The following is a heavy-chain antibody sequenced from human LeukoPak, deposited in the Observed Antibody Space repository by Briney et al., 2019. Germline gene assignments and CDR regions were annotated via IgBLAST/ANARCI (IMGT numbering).Heavy chain of an antibody. CDR2: TYHSGST. Sequence: SETLSLTCAVSGYSISSGYYWDWIRQPPGKGLEWIGSTYHSGSTYYDPSLKSRVTISIDTSKNEFTLRLSSVTAADTAVYYCARDYGSGSSYDYFYYALDVWGKGTTVTVSS. CDR3: ARDYGSGSSYDYFYYALDV. J-gene: IGHJ6*04. D-gene: IGHD3-10*01. CDR1: GYSISSGYY. V-gene: IGHV4-38-2*02.